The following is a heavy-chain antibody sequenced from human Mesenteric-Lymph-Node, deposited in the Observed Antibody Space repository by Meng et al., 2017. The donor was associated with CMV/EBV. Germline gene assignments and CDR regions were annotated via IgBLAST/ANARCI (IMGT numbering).Heavy chain of an antibody. CDR1: GYTFTSYY. D-gene: IGHD5-18*01. J-gene: IGHJ4*02. CDR2: ITPSGRST. Sequence: CKASGYTFTSYYMHWVRQAPGQGLEWMGIITPSGRSTSYAQKFQGRVTMTRDTSTSTDYMELSSLRSEDTAVYYCAREGAGSRCFGYWGQGTLVTVSS. V-gene: IGHV1-46*01. CDR3: AREGAGSRCFGY.